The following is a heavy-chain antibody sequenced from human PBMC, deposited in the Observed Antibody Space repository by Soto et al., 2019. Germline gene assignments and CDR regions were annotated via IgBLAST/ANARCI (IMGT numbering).Heavy chain of an antibody. CDR3: ARDGMTTGDT. CDR2: VFSSVSA. J-gene: IGHJ4*02. V-gene: IGHV4-4*07. D-gene: IGHD2-21*02. Sequence: SETLSLTCIVSGVSVRSYTWSWVRQPANKGLEWIGRVFSSVSATYNPSLKSGVSISMDTPENRISLKLDSVTAADAGVYFCARDGMTTGDTWGPGTLVTVSS. CDR1: GVSVRSYT.